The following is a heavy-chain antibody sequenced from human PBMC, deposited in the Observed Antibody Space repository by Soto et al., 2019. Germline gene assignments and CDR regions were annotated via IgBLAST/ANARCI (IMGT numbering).Heavy chain of an antibody. CDR3: AMIHVLRFLEWLPDDAFDI. CDR2: IYSGGST. D-gene: IGHD3-3*01. CDR1: GFTVSSNY. J-gene: IGHJ3*02. Sequence: QPGGSLRLSCAASGFTVSSNYMSGVRQDPGKGLEWVSVIYSGGSTYYADSVKGRFTISRDNSKNTLYLQMNSLRAEDTAVYYCAMIHVLRFLEWLPDDAFDIWGQGTMVTVSS. V-gene: IGHV3-53*01.